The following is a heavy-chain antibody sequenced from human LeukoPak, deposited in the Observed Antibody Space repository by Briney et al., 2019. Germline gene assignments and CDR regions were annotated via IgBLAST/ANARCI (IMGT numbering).Heavy chain of an antibody. D-gene: IGHD6-13*01. V-gene: IGHV4-38-2*02. Sequence: SETLSLTCTVSGYSISSGYYWGWIRQPPGKGLEWLASIYHSGTVYYNPSLKSRVTISVDTSKNQFSLKLTSVTAADTAVYYCARGLGRQQLVSPFDYWGQGTLVTVSS. J-gene: IGHJ4*02. CDR3: ARGLGRQQLVSPFDY. CDR1: GYSISSGYY. CDR2: IYHSGTV.